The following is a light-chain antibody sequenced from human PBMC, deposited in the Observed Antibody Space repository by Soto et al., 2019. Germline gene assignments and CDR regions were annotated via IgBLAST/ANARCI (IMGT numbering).Light chain of an antibody. Sequence: DIQMTQSPSTLSASVGDRVTITCRASQTIHTWLAWYQQKPGKAPKVLIYKASNLESGVPSRFSGIGSGTEFSLTISSLQPDDFATYYCQQYYTYRTFGQGTKGGNQT. CDR3: QQYYTYRT. V-gene: IGKV1-5*03. CDR2: KAS. J-gene: IGKJ1*01. CDR1: QTIHTW.